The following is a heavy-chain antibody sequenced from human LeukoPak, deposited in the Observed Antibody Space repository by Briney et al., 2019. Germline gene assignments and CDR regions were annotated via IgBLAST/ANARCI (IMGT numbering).Heavy chain of an antibody. CDR1: GFAVSSNY. CDR3: ARGSQLWSSTFFDY. V-gene: IGHV3-53*01. CDR2: IYSGGST. D-gene: IGHD5-18*01. Sequence: GGSLRLSCAASGFAVSSNYMSWVRQAPGKGLEWVSVIYSGGSTYYADSVKGRFTISRDNSKNTLYLQMNSLRAEDTAVYYCARGSQLWSSTFFDYWGQGTLVTVSS. J-gene: IGHJ4*02.